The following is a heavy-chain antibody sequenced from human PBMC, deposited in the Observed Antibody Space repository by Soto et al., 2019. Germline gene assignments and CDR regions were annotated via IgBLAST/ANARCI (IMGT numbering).Heavy chain of an antibody. J-gene: IGHJ4*02. CDR2: IYASGST. CDR3: ARDRAPGGIGAYFDY. V-gene: IGHV4-4*07. Sequence: SETLSLTCAVSGGSISGYYWSWVRQPAGKGLEWIGRIYASGSTNYNPSLKSRVTMSVDTSKNQFSLKLSSVTAADAAVYYCARDRAPGGIGAYFDYWGQGTLVTVSS. D-gene: IGHD1-26*01. CDR1: GGSISGYY.